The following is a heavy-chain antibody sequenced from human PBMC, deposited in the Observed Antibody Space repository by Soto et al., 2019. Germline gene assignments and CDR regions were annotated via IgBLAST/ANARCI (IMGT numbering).Heavy chain of an antibody. CDR3: ARGDKLSLYPQLDY. J-gene: IGHJ4*02. CDR2: INVNSGGT. D-gene: IGHD3-16*02. CDR1: GYTFTGNY. Sequence: QVQLVQSGAEVKKPGASVKVSCKASGYTFTGNYMHWVRQAPGQGFEWMGWINVNSGGTKYAQKFQGWVTMTRDTSISTAYMELSRLRSDETAVYYCARGDKLSLYPQLDYWGQGTLVTVSS. V-gene: IGHV1-2*04.